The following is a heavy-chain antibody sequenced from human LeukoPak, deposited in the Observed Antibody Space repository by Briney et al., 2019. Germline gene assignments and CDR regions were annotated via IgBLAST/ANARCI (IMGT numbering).Heavy chain of an antibody. J-gene: IGHJ4*02. V-gene: IGHV3-23*01. CDR2: ITGGGDVT. CDR1: GFTYSSYA. Sequence: GGSLGLSCAASGFTYSSYAMSWVRQAPGEGLEWVALITGGGDVTYYADSVKGRFTISRDNSKSMVYLQMGSLRAEDTATYYCARERNGLFDYWGQGTLVTVSS. D-gene: IGHD3-3*01. CDR3: ARERNGLFDY.